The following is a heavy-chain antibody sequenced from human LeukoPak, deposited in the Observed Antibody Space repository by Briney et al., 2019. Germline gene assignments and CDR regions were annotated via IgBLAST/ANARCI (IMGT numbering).Heavy chain of an antibody. CDR1: GGSVSNSNYY. Sequence: SETLSLTCTVSGGSVSNSNYYCGWVRQPPGKGLEWIGSIYYSGSTYYNPSIKSRVTISVDTSKNQFSLKLSSVTAADTAVYYCARQRGYCSGGSCYGMFDYWGQGTLVTVSS. J-gene: IGHJ4*02. CDR2: IYYSGST. CDR3: ARQRGYCSGGSCYGMFDY. V-gene: IGHV4-39*01. D-gene: IGHD2-15*01.